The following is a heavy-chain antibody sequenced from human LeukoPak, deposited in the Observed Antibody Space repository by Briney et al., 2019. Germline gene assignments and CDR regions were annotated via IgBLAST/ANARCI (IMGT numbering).Heavy chain of an antibody. Sequence: ASVKVSCKASGYTFTSYGISWMRQAPGQGLEWMGWISAYNGNTNYAQKLQGRVTMTTDTSTSTAYMELRSLRSDDTAVYYCARDLGHDYVWGSYRQEVPGYWGQGTLVTVSS. D-gene: IGHD3-16*02. V-gene: IGHV1-18*01. CDR3: ARDLGHDYVWGSYRQEVPGY. CDR2: ISAYNGNT. J-gene: IGHJ4*02. CDR1: GYTFTSYG.